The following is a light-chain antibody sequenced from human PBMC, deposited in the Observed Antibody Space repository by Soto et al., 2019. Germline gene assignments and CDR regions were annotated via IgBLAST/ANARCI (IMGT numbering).Light chain of an antibody. J-gene: IGLJ1*01. CDR2: GVY. CDR1: SDDIGTYEY. V-gene: IGLV2-14*01. CDR3: SAYTSGSTLPGD. Sequence: QSVLTQPASVSGSPGQSITISCTGSSDDIGTYEYISWHQHHPGKAPQLIIFGVYDRPSGVSDRFSGSKSGNTASLTIFGLQLEVEAFYYFSAYTSGSTLPGDFGSGTKGTVL.